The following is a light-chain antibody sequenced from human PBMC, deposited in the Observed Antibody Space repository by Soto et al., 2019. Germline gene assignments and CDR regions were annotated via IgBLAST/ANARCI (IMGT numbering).Light chain of an antibody. V-gene: IGKV3-20*01. CDR2: GAS. Sequence: EIVLTQSPGTLSLSPGERATLSCRASQSVSSSYLAWYQQKPGQAPGLLIYGASSRATGIPDRFSGSGSGTDFTLTISRLEPEDFAVYYCQQYGSSPSFGPGTKV. J-gene: IGKJ3*01. CDR1: QSVSSSY. CDR3: QQYGSSPS.